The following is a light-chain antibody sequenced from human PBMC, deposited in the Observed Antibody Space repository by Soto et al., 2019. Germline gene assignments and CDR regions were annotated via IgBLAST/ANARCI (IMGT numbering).Light chain of an antibody. J-gene: IGKJ5*01. CDR1: QSVSSY. CDR2: DVS. CDR3: QQRSNWPPSIT. V-gene: IGKV3-11*01. Sequence: ELVLTQSPATLSLSPGERATLSCRASQSVSSYLAWYQQKPGQAPRLLIYDVSNRATGIPARFSGSGSGTDFTLTISSLEPEDFAVYYCQQRSNWPPSITFGQGTRLEIK.